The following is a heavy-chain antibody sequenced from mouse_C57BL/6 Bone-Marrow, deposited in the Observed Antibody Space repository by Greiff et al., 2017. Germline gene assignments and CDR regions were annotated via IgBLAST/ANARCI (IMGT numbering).Heavy chain of an antibody. D-gene: IGHD1-1*01. Sequence: QVQLQQPGAELVKPGASVKLSCKASGYTFTSYWMQWVKQRPGQGLEWIGEIDPSDSYTNYNQKFKGKATLTVDTSSSTAYMQISSLTSEDSAVYYCAREKGYGSSLWFAYWGQGTLVTVSA. CDR3: AREKGYGSSLWFAY. J-gene: IGHJ3*01. CDR2: IDPSDSYT. CDR1: GYTFTSYW. V-gene: IGHV1-50*01.